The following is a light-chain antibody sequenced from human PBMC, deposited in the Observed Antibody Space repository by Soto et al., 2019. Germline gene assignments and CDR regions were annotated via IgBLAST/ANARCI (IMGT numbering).Light chain of an antibody. CDR2: EVS. V-gene: IGKV2D-29*02. CDR1: QSLLHITGETF. Sequence: DVVMTQSPLSLSVTPGQPASISCKSSQSLLHITGETFLFWYLQKPGQSPQLLIYEVSTRVSGVPDRFSGSGSGTDFTLEISRVETDDVGIHYCMQSTQLPPTFGQGTRLEIK. J-gene: IGKJ5*01. CDR3: MQSTQLPPT.